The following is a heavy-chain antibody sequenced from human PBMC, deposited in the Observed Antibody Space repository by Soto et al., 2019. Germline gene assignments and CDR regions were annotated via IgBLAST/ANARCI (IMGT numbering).Heavy chain of an antibody. CDR1: GFTFSSYW. D-gene: IGHD6-6*01. J-gene: IGHJ5*02. CDR3: ARSIAALLNSFDP. CDR2: IKQDGSEK. Sequence: EVQLVESGGGLVQPGGSLRLSCAASGFTFSSYWMSWVRQAPGKGLEWVANIKQDGSEKYYVDSVKGRFTISRDNAKNSLYLQMNSLRAEATAVYYCARSIAALLNSFDPWRQGTLVTVSS. V-gene: IGHV3-7*01.